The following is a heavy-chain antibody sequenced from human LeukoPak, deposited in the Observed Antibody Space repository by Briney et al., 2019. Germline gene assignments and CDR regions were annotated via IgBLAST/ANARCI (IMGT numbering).Heavy chain of an antibody. Sequence: SETLSRTCTVSGGSISSSSYYWGCIRQPPGKGLEWIGSIYYSGSTYYNPSLKSRVTISVDTPKNQFSLKLSSVTAADTAVYYCARRRYCSSTSCYAVNYYFDYWGQGTLVTDSS. D-gene: IGHD2-2*01. J-gene: IGHJ4*02. V-gene: IGHV4-39*01. CDR1: GGSISSSSYY. CDR2: IYYSGST. CDR3: ARRRYCSSTSCYAVNYYFDY.